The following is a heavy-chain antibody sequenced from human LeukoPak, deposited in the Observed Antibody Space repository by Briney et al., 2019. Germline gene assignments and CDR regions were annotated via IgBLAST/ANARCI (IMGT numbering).Heavy chain of an antibody. J-gene: IGHJ4*02. CDR2: IYSGGST. CDR1: GFTVSSNS. D-gene: IGHD3-10*02. V-gene: IGHV3-53*01. Sequence: GGSLRLSCAASGFTVSSNSMSWVRQAPGKGLEWVSVIYSGGSTYYSDSVNGRYTISRDNSKNTLYLQMNSLRAEDTAIHYCATVLANLGSGSHCYYFDYWGQGTLVTVSS. CDR3: ATVLANLGSGSHCYYFDY.